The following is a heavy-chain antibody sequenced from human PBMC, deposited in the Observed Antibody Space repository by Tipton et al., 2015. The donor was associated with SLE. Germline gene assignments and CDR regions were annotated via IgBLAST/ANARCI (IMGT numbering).Heavy chain of an antibody. CDR2: IFHTGRT. D-gene: IGHD3-10*01. CDR3: ARGFYGAGSLPICDS. Sequence: GLVKPSGTLSLSCGVSGVSMSSTNWWVWVRQAPGKGLEWIGEIFHTGRTNYNSSLKSRVTISLSKSNNDFSLTLTSVTAADTAVYYCARGFYGAGSLPICDSWGQGTLVTVSS. V-gene: IGHV4-4*02. CDR1: GVSMSSTNW. J-gene: IGHJ4*02.